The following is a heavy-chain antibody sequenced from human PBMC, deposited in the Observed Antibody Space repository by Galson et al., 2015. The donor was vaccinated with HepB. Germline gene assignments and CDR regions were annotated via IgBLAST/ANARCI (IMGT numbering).Heavy chain of an antibody. CDR2: IIPILGIA. CDR1: GGTFSSYT. V-gene: IGHV1-69*02. Sequence: SVKVSCKASGGTFSSYTISWVRQAPGQGLEWMGRIIPILGIANYAQKFQGRVTITADKSTSTAYMELSSLRSEDTAVYYCARGPALYDSSGYQGEGYGMDVWGQGTTVTVSS. J-gene: IGHJ6*02. CDR3: ARGPALYDSSGYQGEGYGMDV. D-gene: IGHD3-22*01.